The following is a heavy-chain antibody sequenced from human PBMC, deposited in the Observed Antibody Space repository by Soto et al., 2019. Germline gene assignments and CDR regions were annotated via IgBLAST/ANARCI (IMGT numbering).Heavy chain of an antibody. CDR3: ARDPKVAATYYYYGMDV. J-gene: IGHJ6*02. Sequence: QVQLVESGGGVVQPGRSLRLSCAASGFTFSSYAMHWVRQAPGKGLEWVAVISYDGSNKYYADSVKGRFTISRDNSKNTLYLQMNSLIAEDTAVYYCARDPKVAATYYYYGMDVWGQGTTVTVSS. CDR1: GFTFSSYA. V-gene: IGHV3-30-3*01. CDR2: ISYDGSNK. D-gene: IGHD2-15*01.